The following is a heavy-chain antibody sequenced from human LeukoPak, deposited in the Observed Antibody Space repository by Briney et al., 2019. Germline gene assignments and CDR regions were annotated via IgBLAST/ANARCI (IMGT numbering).Heavy chain of an antibody. V-gene: IGHV3-23*01. CDR1: GFTFSSYA. CDR3: ARWRQSSTWYWLDP. J-gene: IGHJ5*02. Sequence: PGGCLRLSCAASGFTFSSYAMSWVRQAPGKGLEWVSAISGSGGSTYYADSVKGRFTISRDNSKNTLYLQMNSLRVEETAMYYCARWRQSSTWYWLDPWGQGTLVTVSP. CDR2: ISGSGGST. D-gene: IGHD6-13*01.